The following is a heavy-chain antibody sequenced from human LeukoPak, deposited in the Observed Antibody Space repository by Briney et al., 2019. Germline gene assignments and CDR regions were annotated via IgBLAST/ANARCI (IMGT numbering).Heavy chain of an antibody. CDR2: IYYSGST. Sequence: SQTLSLTCTVSGGSISSGGYYWGWIRQPPGKGLEWIGSIYYSGSTYYNPSLKSRVTISVDTSKNQFSLKLSSVTAADTAVYYCARHGRAGATIEKWFDPWGQGTLVTVSS. CDR3: ARHGRAGATIEKWFDP. J-gene: IGHJ5*02. CDR1: GGSISSGGYY. D-gene: IGHD5-12*01. V-gene: IGHV4-39*01.